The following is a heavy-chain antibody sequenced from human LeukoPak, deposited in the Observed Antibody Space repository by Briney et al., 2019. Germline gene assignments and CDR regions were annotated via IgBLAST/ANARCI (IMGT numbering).Heavy chain of an antibody. CDR2: INHSGNT. Sequence: SETLSLTCAVYGGSFSLYYWTWIRQSPGKGLEWIGEINHSGNTNYNPSLKSRATISVDTSKNQFSLQVTSVTAADTAVYYCARRVRSADHRCGYWGQGTLVTVSS. D-gene: IGHD1-14*01. V-gene: IGHV4-34*01. CDR3: ARRVRSADHRCGY. CDR1: GGSFSLYY. J-gene: IGHJ4*02.